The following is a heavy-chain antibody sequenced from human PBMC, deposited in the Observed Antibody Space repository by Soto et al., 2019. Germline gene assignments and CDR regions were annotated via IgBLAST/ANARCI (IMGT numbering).Heavy chain of an antibody. CDR3: ARVRLHYYDSSGYHPSFDY. CDR2: IWPGDSDT. CDR1: GYTFTDYW. J-gene: IGHJ4*02. Sequence: PGESLKISCKGSGYTFTDYWIGWVRQMPGKGLEWMGIIWPGDSDTRYSPSFQGQVTISADKSISTAYLQWSSLKASDTAMYYCARVRLHYYDSSGYHPSFDYWGQGALVTVSS. D-gene: IGHD3-22*01. V-gene: IGHV5-51*01.